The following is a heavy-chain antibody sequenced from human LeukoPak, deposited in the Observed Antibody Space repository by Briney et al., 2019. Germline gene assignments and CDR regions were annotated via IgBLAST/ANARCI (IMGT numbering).Heavy chain of an antibody. J-gene: IGHJ4*02. CDR2: ISSSGSTI. Sequence: GGSLRLSCAASGFTFSDYYMSWIRQAPGKGLGWVSYISSSGSTIYYADSVKGRFTISRDNAKNSLYLQMNSLRAEDTAVYYCTRDRVITIFGVASSWGQGTLVTVSS. CDR3: TRDRVITIFGVASS. CDR1: GFTFSDYY. V-gene: IGHV3-11*04. D-gene: IGHD3-3*01.